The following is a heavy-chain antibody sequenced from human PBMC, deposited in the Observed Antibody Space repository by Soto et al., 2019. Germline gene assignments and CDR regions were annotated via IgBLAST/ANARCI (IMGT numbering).Heavy chain of an antibody. CDR1: GFTFSNYA. V-gene: IGHV3-23*01. CDR2: ISGSGDSP. D-gene: IGHD6-19*01. CDR3: AKEGTSGLYYFDY. Sequence: EVQLLESGGGLVQPGGSLRLSCAASGFTFSNYAMSWVRQAPGKGLEWVSIISGSGDSPYYADSVKGRFTISRDNSRNTRYLQINSLSAGDSAKYYCAKEGTSGLYYFDYWGQGTLVTVSS. J-gene: IGHJ4*02.